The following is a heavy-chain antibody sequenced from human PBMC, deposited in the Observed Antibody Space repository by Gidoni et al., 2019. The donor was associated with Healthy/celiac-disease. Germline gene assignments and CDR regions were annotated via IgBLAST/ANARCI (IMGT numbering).Heavy chain of an antibody. CDR3: ALVLYYDSMHGAFDI. CDR1: GFTVSSNY. D-gene: IGHD3-22*01. J-gene: IGHJ3*02. V-gene: IGHV3-66*02. Sequence: EVQLVEYGGGLVQPGGSLRLSCDASGFTVSSNYMSWVRQAPGKGLEWVSFIYSGGSTYYADSVKGRFTISRDNSKNTLYLQMNSLRAEDTAVYYCALVLYYDSMHGAFDIWGQGTMVTVSS. CDR2: IYSGGST.